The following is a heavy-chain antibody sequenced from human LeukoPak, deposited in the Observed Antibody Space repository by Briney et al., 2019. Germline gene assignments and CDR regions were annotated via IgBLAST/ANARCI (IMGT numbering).Heavy chain of an antibody. CDR3: ARSPTKRVTEDY. CDR1: GYTFTGYY. D-gene: IGHD5-18*01. J-gene: IGHJ4*02. V-gene: IGHV1-2*02. Sequence: ASVKVSCRASGYTFTGYYMHWVRQAPGQGLEWIGWINPNSGGTNYAQKFQGRVTKTRDTSISTAYMELSRLRSDDTAVYYCARSPTKRVTEDYWGQGTLVTVSS. CDR2: INPNSGGT.